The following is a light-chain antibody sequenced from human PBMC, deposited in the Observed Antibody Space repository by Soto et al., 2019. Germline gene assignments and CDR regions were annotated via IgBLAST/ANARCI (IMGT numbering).Light chain of an antibody. CDR1: SIDVGDSDF. Sequence: SVLTQPRSVSGSPGQSVTISCTGTSIDVGDSDFVSWYQQHPGKAPKLMIYVVTKRPSGVPDRFSGSKSGNTASLTISGLQDEDEADYYCSSFAATHTYIFGTGTRSPS. CDR2: VVT. V-gene: IGLV2-11*01. CDR3: SSFAATHTYI. J-gene: IGLJ1*01.